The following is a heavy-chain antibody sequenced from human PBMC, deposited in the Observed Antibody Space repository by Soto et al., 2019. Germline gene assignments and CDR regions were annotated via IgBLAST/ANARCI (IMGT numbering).Heavy chain of an antibody. CDR3: ARDHTNYYGSGSYAIDY. J-gene: IGHJ4*02. CDR1: GGSVSSGSYY. CDR2: IYYSGST. V-gene: IGHV4-61*01. D-gene: IGHD3-10*01. Sequence: KPSETLSLTCTVSGGSVSSGSYYWSWIRQPPGKGLEWIGYIYYSGSTNYNPSLKSRVTISVDTSKNQFSLKLSSVTAADTAVYYCARDHTNYYGSGSYAIDYWGQGTLVTVSS.